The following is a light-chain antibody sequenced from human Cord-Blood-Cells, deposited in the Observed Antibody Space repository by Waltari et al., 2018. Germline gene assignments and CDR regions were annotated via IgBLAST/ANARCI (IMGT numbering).Light chain of an antibody. CDR1: QSVLYSSNNKNY. J-gene: IGKJ2*01. V-gene: IGKV4-1*01. CDR2: WAS. Sequence: DIVLTQSPDTLAVSRGERATINCKSSQSVLYSSNNKNYLAWYQQKPGQPPKLLLYWASTRESGVPDRFSGSGSGTDFTLTISSLQAEDVAVYYCQQYYSTLYTFGQGTKLEIK. CDR3: QQYYSTLYT.